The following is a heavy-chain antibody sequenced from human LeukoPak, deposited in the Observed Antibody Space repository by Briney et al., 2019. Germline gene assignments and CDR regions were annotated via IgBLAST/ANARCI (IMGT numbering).Heavy chain of an antibody. V-gene: IGHV4-4*09. D-gene: IGHD1-26*01. Sequence: SETLSLTCNVSDGSISSYYWSWIRQPPGKGLEWIGYIHSSGSTHYNPSLKSRVTTSLDTPKNQFSLKVNSVTAADTAVYYCARLGSYSDHWGQGTLVTVSS. CDR1: DGSISSYY. CDR2: IHSSGST. J-gene: IGHJ4*02. CDR3: ARLGSYSDH.